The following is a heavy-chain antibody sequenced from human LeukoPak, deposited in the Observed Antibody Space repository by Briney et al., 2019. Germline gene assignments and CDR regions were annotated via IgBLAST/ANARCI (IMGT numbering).Heavy chain of an antibody. Sequence: GGSLRLSCSASGFTFSSYGMHWVRQAPGKGLEWVAVMSNDGSNKDYADSVKGRFTISRDNSKNTLYLQMNSLRADDTAVYYCARTYDFGRGPPGDAFDNWGPGTWVIVSS. D-gene: IGHD3-3*01. CDR1: GFTFSSYG. CDR3: ARTYDFGRGPPGDAFDN. V-gene: IGHV3-30*03. J-gene: IGHJ3*02. CDR2: MSNDGSNK.